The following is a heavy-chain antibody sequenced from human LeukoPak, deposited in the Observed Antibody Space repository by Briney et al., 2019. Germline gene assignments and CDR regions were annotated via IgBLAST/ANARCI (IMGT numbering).Heavy chain of an antibody. CDR3: ARELVVRGVIDY. V-gene: IGHV3-74*01. CDR1: GFTFSSYW. J-gene: IGHJ4*02. D-gene: IGHD3-10*01. CDR2: INGDGRNI. Sequence: GGSLRLSCVASGFTFSSYWMHWVRQDPRKGLVWVSRINGDGRNINYADSVRGRFTISRDNAKNTLFLQMNTLRVEDTAVYYCARELVVRGVIDYWGQGTLVTVSS.